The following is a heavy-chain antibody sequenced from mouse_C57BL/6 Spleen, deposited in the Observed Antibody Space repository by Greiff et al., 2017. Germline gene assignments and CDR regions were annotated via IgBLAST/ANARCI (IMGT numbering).Heavy chain of an antibody. V-gene: IGHV1-76*01. J-gene: IGHJ2*01. CDR1: GYTFTDYY. D-gene: IGHD1-1*01. Sequence: VQLVESGAELVRPGASVKLSCKASGYTFTDYYINWVKQRPGQGLEWIARIYPGSGNTYYNEKFKGKATLTAEKSSSTAYMQLSSLTSEDSAVYFCARSGYYGSSLDYWGQGTTLTVSS. CDR2: IYPGSGNT. CDR3: ARSGYYGSSLDY.